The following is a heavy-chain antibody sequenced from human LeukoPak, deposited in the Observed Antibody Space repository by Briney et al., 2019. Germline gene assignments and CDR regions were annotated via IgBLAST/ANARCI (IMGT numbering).Heavy chain of an antibody. Sequence: GRSLRLSCAASGFTFSSYGMNWVRQAPGKGLEWVAVISYDGSNKYYADSVKGRFTISRDNSKNTLYLQMNSLRAEDTVVYYCAKEQQLVPVYFDYWGQGTLVTVSS. D-gene: IGHD6-13*01. V-gene: IGHV3-30*18. CDR1: GFTFSSYG. CDR2: ISYDGSNK. CDR3: AKEQQLVPVYFDY. J-gene: IGHJ4*02.